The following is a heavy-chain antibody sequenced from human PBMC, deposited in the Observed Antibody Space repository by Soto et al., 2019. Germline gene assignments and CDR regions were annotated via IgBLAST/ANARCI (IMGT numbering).Heavy chain of an antibody. Sequence: GGSLRLSCAASGFTFSSYAMSWVRQAPGKGLEWVSAISGSGGSTYYADSVKGRFTISRDNSKNTLYLQMNSLRAEDTAVYYCAKVGPIAAAGTFMPFDYWGQGTLVTVSS. CDR2: ISGSGGST. CDR1: GFTFSSYA. CDR3: AKVGPIAAAGTFMPFDY. J-gene: IGHJ4*02. V-gene: IGHV3-23*01. D-gene: IGHD6-13*01.